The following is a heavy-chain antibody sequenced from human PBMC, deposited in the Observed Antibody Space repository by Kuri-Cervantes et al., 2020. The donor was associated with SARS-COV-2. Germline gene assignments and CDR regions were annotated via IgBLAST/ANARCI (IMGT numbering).Heavy chain of an antibody. CDR2: IKQDGSEK. J-gene: IGHJ4*02. Sequence: GESLKISCAASGFTVSSNYMSWVRQAPGKGLEWVANIKQDGSEKYYVDSVKSRFTISRDNAKNSLYLQMNSLRAEDTAVYYCARAEWGLIDYWGQGTLVTVSS. D-gene: IGHD1-26*01. CDR3: ARAEWGLIDY. CDR1: GFTVSSNY. V-gene: IGHV3-7*01.